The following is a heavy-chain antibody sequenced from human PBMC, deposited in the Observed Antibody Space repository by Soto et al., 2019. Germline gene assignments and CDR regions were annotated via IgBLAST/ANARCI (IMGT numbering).Heavy chain of an antibody. CDR1: GFTVSSNY. Sequence: GGSLRLSCAASGFTVSSNYMSWVRQAPGKGLEWVSVIYSGGSTYYADSVKGRFTISRDNSKNTLYLQMNSLRAEDTAVYYCARSSSGYYSYYYYGMDVWGQGTTVTVSS. CDR3: ARSSSGYYSYYYYGMDV. D-gene: IGHD3-22*01. J-gene: IGHJ6*02. V-gene: IGHV3-53*01. CDR2: IYSGGST.